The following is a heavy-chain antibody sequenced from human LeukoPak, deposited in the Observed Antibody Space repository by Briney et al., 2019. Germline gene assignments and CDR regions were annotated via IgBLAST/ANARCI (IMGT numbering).Heavy chain of an antibody. D-gene: IGHD4/OR15-4a*01. Sequence: ASVKVSCKASGYTFTGYYMHWVRQAPGQGLEWMGWINPNSGGTDYAQRFQGRVTMTRDTSISTAYMELSRLRFDDTAVYYCARVATLVTTSDYWGQGTLVTVSS. CDR1: GYTFTGYY. V-gene: IGHV1-2*02. CDR3: ARVATLVTTSDY. CDR2: INPNSGGT. J-gene: IGHJ4*02.